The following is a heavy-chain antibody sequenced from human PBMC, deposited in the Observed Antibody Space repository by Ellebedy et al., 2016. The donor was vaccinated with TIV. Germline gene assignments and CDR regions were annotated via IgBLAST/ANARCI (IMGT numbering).Heavy chain of an antibody. CDR2: IYRGGDT. Sequence: GGSLRLSCAASGFTVSNNNMSWVRQAPGKGLEWVSVIYRGGDTYYADSVKGRFTISRDNSKSTLYLQMSSLRAEDTAVYYCARVTREDVYNIGGAFDIWGQGTMVTVSS. CDR3: ARVTREDVYNIGGAFDI. V-gene: IGHV3-53*05. CDR1: GFTVSNNN. J-gene: IGHJ3*02. D-gene: IGHD5-24*01.